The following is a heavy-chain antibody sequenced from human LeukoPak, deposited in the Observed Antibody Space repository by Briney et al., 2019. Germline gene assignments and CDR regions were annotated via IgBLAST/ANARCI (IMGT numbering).Heavy chain of an antibody. D-gene: IGHD2-2*01. CDR2: IEQDGREK. CDR1: GFTFSTYW. CDR3: AAIRIGY. J-gene: IGHJ4*02. Sequence: GGSLRLSCAASGFTFSTYWMNWVRQAPGKGLERVANIEQDGREKYYLDSVKGRFTISRDNAKNSLYLQMNSLTAEDTAVYYCAAIRIGYWGQGALVTVSS. V-gene: IGHV3-7*02.